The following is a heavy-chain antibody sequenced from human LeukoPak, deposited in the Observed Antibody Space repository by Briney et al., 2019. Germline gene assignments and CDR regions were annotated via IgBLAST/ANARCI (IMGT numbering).Heavy chain of an antibody. CDR3: ASSPHSTVTKGGFDY. V-gene: IGHV5-51*01. CDR1: GYRFTNYW. J-gene: IGHJ4*02. Sequence: GESLKISCKGSGYRFTNYWIGWVRQMPGKGLEWMGFIYPGDSNTRYSPSFQGQVTISADKSISTTCLQWSSLRASDTAMYYCASSPHSTVTKGGFDYWGQGTLVTVSS. CDR2: IYPGDSNT. D-gene: IGHD4-17*01.